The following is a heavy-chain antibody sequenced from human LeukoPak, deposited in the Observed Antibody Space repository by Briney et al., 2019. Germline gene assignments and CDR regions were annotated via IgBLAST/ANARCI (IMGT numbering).Heavy chain of an antibody. D-gene: IGHD3-10*01. CDR1: GGSLSGGGFY. J-gene: IGHJ4*02. CDR2: IYYNGNT. Sequence: SQTLSLTCTVSGGSLSGGGFYWNWIRQRPGKGLEWIGYIYYNGNTYYNPSLKSRVTMSVDASKNQFSLKVTSVTAADTAVYYCAGHGEGWLVYGSGSYFVYWGPGTLVTVSS. CDR3: AGHGEGWLVYGSGSYFVY. V-gene: IGHV4-31*03.